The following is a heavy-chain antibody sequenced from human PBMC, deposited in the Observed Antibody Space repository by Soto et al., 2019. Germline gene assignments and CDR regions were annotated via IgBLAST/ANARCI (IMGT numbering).Heavy chain of an antibody. J-gene: IGHJ3*02. V-gene: IGHV4-39*01. CDR1: GDSISSDESY. CDR3: ARSPLGYDYVRQTWREVGDSFDI. Sequence: PSETLCLTCSVSGDSISSDESYWGWIRQPPGKGLEWIGNVYYGGSPNYTPSLKSRITISVDISKNQFSLSLGSVTAADTAVYYCARSPLGYDYVRQTWREVGDSFDIWGRGTMVTVSS. D-gene: IGHD3-16*01. CDR2: VYYGGSP.